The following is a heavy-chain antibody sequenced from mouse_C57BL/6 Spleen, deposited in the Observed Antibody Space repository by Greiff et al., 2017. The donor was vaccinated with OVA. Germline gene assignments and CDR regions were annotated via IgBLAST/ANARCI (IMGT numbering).Heavy chain of an antibody. CDR2: IYPGSGST. V-gene: IGHV1-55*01. D-gene: IGHD1-1*01. Sequence: QVQLQQPGAELVKPGASVKMSCKASGYTFTSYWITWVKQRPGQGLEWIGDIYPGSGSTNYNEKFKSKATLTVDTSSSPAYVQLSSLTSEDSAVYYCAREDGSSYLDYWGQGTTLTVSS. J-gene: IGHJ2*01. CDR1: GYTFTSYW. CDR3: AREDGSSYLDY.